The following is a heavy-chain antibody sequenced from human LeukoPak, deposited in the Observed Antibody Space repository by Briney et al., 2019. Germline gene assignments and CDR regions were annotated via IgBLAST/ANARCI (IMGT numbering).Heavy chain of an antibody. CDR2: ISWNSGSI. Sequence: PGRSLRLSCAASGFTFDDYAMHWVRRAPGKGLEWVSGISWNSGSIGYADSVKGRFTISRDNAKNSLYLQMNSLRAGDTALYYCAKAYNWNYVGYFDYWGQGTLVTVSS. V-gene: IGHV3-9*01. J-gene: IGHJ4*02. CDR1: GFTFDDYA. D-gene: IGHD1-7*01. CDR3: AKAYNWNYVGYFDY.